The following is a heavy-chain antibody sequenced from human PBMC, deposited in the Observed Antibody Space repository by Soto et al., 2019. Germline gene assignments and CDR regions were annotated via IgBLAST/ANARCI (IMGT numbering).Heavy chain of an antibody. CDR3: ARRPVANYYYGMDV. CDR1: GYTFTSYY. Sequence: QVQLLQSGAEVRKPGASVKVSCKASGYTFTSYYVHWVRQAPGKGLGWMGMINPRGGSTTYAQKFQGRLTMTRDTSTSTVYMELSSLRSEDTAVYYCARRPVANYYYGMDVWGQGTTVTVSS. J-gene: IGHJ6*02. D-gene: IGHD2-15*01. CDR2: INPRGGST. V-gene: IGHV1-46*01.